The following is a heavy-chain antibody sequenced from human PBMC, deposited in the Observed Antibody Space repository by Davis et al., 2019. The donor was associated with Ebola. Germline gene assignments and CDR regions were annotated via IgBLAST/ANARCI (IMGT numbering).Heavy chain of an antibody. V-gene: IGHV4-59*12. J-gene: IGHJ5*02. CDR2: IYYSGST. CDR3: ARGIHDYIWGSYRP. Sequence: MPSETLSLTCTVSGGSTSSYYWSWIRQPTGKGLEWIGYIYYSGSTNYNPSLKSRVTISVDTSKNQFSLKLSSVTAADTAVYYCARGIHDYIWGSYRPWGQGTLVTVSS. CDR1: GGSTSSYY. D-gene: IGHD3-16*02.